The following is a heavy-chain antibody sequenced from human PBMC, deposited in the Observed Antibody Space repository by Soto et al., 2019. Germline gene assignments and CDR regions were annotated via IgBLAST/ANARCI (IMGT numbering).Heavy chain of an antibody. CDR2: IRSKTNSYAT. CDR3: TRQTDAVQWLVVPTDYNFDY. D-gene: IGHD6-19*01. CDR1: GFTFGGSA. Sequence: HGGSLRIACAASGFTFGGSAMHGVRQASGKGLEWVGHIRSKTNSYATAYAESVKGRFTISRDDSMNTAYLQMNSLKTEDTAVYFCTRQTDAVQWLVVPTDYNFDYWGQGTLVTVSS. J-gene: IGHJ4*02. V-gene: IGHV3-73*01.